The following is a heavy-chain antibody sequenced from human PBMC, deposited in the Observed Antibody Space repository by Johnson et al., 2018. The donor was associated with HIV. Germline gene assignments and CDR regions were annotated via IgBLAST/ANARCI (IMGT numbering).Heavy chain of an antibody. CDR3: ARDGEYSTSSSGAFDI. D-gene: IGHD6-6*01. CDR2: ISHDGSNK. V-gene: IGHV3-30*03. J-gene: IGHJ3*02. CDR1: GFTFSTYG. Sequence: QVQLVESGGGVVQPGRSLRLSCAASGFTFSTYGMHWVRQAPGKGLEWVAVISHDGSNKYYADSVKGRFTISRDNSQNTRYLQMNSRRAEDTAVYYCARDGEYSTSSSGAFDIWGEGTMVTVSS.